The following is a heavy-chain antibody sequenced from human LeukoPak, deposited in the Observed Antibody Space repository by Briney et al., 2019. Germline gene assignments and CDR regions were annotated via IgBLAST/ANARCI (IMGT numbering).Heavy chain of an antibody. CDR2: ISYDGSNK. V-gene: IGHV3-30*03. J-gene: IGHJ4*02. CDR1: GFTFSSYG. CDR3: ARDRVIQLWSYLDY. D-gene: IGHD5-18*01. Sequence: GRSLRLSCAASGFTFSSYGMHWVRQAPGKGLEWVAVISYDGSNKYYADSVKGRFTISRDNSKNTLYLQMNSLRAEDTAVYYCARDRVIQLWSYLDYWGQGTLVTVSS.